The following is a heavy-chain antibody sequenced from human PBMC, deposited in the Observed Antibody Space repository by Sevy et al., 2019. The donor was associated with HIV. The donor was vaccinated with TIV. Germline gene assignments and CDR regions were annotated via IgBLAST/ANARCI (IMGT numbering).Heavy chain of an antibody. J-gene: IGHJ6*02. D-gene: IGHD2-2*01. CDR1: GFTFSSYA. CDR2: ISGSGGST. Sequence: GGSLRLSCAASGFTFSSYAMSWVRQAPGKGLEWVSAISGSGGSTYYAYSVKGRFTISRDNSKNTLYLQMNSLRAEDTAVYYCAKDQIVVPAAMDYYGMDVWGQGTTVTVSS. V-gene: IGHV3-23*01. CDR3: AKDQIVVPAAMDYYGMDV.